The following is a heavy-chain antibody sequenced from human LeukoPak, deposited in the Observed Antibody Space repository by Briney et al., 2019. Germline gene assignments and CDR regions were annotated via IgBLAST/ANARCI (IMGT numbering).Heavy chain of an antibody. CDR3: ARVYYSSSYDYWYFDL. D-gene: IGHD6-13*01. CDR1: GGSSSDYF. J-gene: IGHJ2*01. CDR2: INHGGST. Sequence: SETLSLTCAVYGGSSSDYFWSWIRQPPGKGLEWIGEINHGGSTNYNPSLKSRITISVDTSKNQFSLKLSSVTAADTAVYYCARVYYSSSYDYWYFDLWGRGTLVTVSS. V-gene: IGHV4-34*01.